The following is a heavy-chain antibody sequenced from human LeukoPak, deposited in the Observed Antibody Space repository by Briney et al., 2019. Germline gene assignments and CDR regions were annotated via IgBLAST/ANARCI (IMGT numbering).Heavy chain of an antibody. V-gene: IGHV3-23*01. CDR3: AKISARYSWHDGAFDI. CDR1: GFTFTIYA. D-gene: IGHD1-1*01. CDR2: ISASGGSA. J-gene: IGHJ3*02. Sequence: PGGTLSLSRAVSGFTFTIYAMTCVRHAPGKGLEWGSAISASGGSAYCADSVRGRFTISRDNSKNTLYLQMNRVSAGDTAVYYCAKISARYSWHDGAFDIWGQGTGVTVSS.